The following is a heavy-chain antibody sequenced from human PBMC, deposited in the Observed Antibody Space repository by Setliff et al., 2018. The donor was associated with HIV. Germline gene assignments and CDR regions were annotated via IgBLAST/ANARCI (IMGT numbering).Heavy chain of an antibody. CDR3: AKRVATIRHSSYYFDY. CDR1: GDFFSSDYY. D-gene: IGHD5-12*01. V-gene: IGHV4-38-2*02. Sequence: SETLSLTCTVSGDFFSSDYYWGWIRQPPGKGLEWIGNIYHGGSTYYNPSLKSRVTISVDTSKNQFSLKLSSVTAADTAVYYCAKRVATIRHSSYYFDYWGQGTLVTVSS. J-gene: IGHJ4*02. CDR2: IYHGGST.